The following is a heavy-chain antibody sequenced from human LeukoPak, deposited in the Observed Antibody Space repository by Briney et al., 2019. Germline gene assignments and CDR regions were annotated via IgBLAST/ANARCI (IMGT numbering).Heavy chain of an antibody. V-gene: IGHV3-15*01. CDR1: GFTFSKAW. CDR3: TTGLAGN. J-gene: IGHJ3*01. Sequence: PGGSLRLSCAASGFTFSKAWMSWVRQAPGKGLEWVGLIKSKTDGGTTDYAAPGKGRFTISRDDSKNALYLQMNSLKTDDTAVYYCTTGLAGNWGQGTMVTVSS. D-gene: IGHD4-23*01. CDR2: IKSKTDGGTT.